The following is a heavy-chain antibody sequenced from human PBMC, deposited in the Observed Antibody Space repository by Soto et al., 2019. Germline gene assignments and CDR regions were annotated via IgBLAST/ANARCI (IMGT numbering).Heavy chain of an antibody. J-gene: IGHJ4*02. Sequence: GGSLRLPCAASGFTFSSYAMHWVRQAPGKGLEWVAVISYDGSNKYYADSVKGRFTISRDNSKNTLYLQMNSLRAEDTAVYYCAREPPYNSSSRPPPFDYWGQGTLVTVSS. D-gene: IGHD6-13*01. CDR2: ISYDGSNK. V-gene: IGHV3-30-3*01. CDR3: AREPPYNSSSRPPPFDY. CDR1: GFTFSSYA.